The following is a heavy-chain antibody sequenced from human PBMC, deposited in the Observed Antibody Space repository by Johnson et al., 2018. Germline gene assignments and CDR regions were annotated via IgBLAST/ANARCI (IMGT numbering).Heavy chain of an antibody. J-gene: IGHJ1*01. CDR2: ISTSSSYI. CDR1: GFIFGTYS. D-gene: IGHD4-17*01. CDR3: ARDLTTVTTNSEYFQP. V-gene: IGHV3-21*01. Sequence: VQLVESGGGLVKPGGSLRLTCAASGFIFGTYSMNWVRQATGKGLEWVSSISTSSSYINYADSVKGRFTISRDNAKNSLYLQMNSLRAEDTAVYYCARDLTTVTTNSEYFQPWGQGTLVTVSS.